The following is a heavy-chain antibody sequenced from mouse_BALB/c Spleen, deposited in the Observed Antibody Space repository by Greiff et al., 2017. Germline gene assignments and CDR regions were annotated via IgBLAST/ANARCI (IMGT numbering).Heavy chain of an antibody. Sequence: QVQLKESGPQLVRPGASVKISCKASGYSFTSYWMHWVKQRPGQGLEWIGMIDPSDSETRLNQKFKDKATLTVDKSSSTAYMQLSSPTSEDSAVYYCAREDYYGSSYDWGQGTTLTVSS. CDR1: GYSFTSYW. CDR3: AREDYYGSSYD. J-gene: IGHJ2*01. V-gene: IGHV1S126*01. D-gene: IGHD1-1*01. CDR2: IDPSDSET.